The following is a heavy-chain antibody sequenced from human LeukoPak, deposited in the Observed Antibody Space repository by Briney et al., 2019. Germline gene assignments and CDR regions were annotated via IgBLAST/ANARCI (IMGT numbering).Heavy chain of an antibody. D-gene: IGHD5-24*01. J-gene: IGHJ4*02. V-gene: IGHV3-7*01. Sequence: ETLSLTCTVSGGSISSSSYYWGWIRQAPGKGLEWVGNIQPDGSGAFVDAMRGRFTISRDNAQNSLYLQINSLRAEDTAVYYCAREDDHNTNDCWGQGTLVTVSS. CDR1: GGSISSSSYY. CDR3: AREDDHNTNDC. CDR2: IQPDGSGA.